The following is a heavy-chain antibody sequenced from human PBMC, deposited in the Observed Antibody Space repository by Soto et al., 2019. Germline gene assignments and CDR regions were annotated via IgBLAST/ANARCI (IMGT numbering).Heavy chain of an antibody. D-gene: IGHD5-18*01. J-gene: IGHJ4*02. CDR3: ARTRGYISGYPYYFDY. CDR2: IRRDGREE. Sequence: EVQMVESGGGLVQPGGSLRLSCAASGFTFGDYWMSWVRQAPGEGLEWVAYIRRDGREETYVDSVKGRFTVSRDNTNSSLYLHMSSLRPEDSAVYYCARTRGYISGYPYYFDYWGQGTLVTVST. CDR1: GFTFGDYW. V-gene: IGHV3-7*03.